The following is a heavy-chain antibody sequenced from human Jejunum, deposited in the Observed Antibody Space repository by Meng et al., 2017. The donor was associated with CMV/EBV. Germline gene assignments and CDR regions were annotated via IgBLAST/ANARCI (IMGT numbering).Heavy chain of an antibody. V-gene: IGHV1-18*04. CDR1: GYTCSNLG. D-gene: IGHD2-15*01. J-gene: IGHJ4*02. CDR2: INANNGHA. CDR3: ARDLCSGGTCYTGFDF. Sequence: GYTCSNLGFSWVRQAPGQGPEWMAWINANNGHANYAQKFQGRVTVTTATSTSTAYMELRRLTSDDTAVYYCARDLCSGGTCYTGFDFWGQGTLVTVSS.